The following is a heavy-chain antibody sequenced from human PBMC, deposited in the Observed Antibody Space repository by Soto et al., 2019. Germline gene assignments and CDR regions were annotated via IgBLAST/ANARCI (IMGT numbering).Heavy chain of an antibody. Sequence: GGSLRLSCAASGFTFSSYAMHWVRQAPGKGLEWVAVISYDGSNKYYADSVKGRFTISRDNSKNTLYLQMNSLRAEDTAVYYCARDQGGDSSGYYSNYFDYWGQGTLVTVSS. CDR2: ISYDGSNK. CDR3: ARDQGGDSSGYYSNYFDY. CDR1: GFTFSSYA. J-gene: IGHJ4*02. V-gene: IGHV3-30*04. D-gene: IGHD3-22*01.